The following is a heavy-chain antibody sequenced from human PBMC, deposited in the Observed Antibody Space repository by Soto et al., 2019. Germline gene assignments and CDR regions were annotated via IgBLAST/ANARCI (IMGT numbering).Heavy chain of an antibody. D-gene: IGHD2-2*01. V-gene: IGHV3-30-3*01. CDR2: ISYGGSIK. Sequence: GGSLRLSCAASGFTFSTYAMHWVRQAPGKGLEWVAIISYGGSIKYYADSVKGRFTISRDISKSTLYLQMNSLRVEDTAVYYCARDPSNPYCSSTSCYWYYYYGMDVWGQGTTVTVSS. CDR3: ARDPSNPYCSSTSCYWYYYYGMDV. CDR1: GFTFSTYA. J-gene: IGHJ6*02.